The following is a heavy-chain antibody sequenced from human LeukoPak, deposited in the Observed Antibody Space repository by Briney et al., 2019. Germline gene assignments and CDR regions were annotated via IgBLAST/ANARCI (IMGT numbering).Heavy chain of an antibody. CDR3: ARVAGNPGIAVAGLPPRSYYYYYMDV. CDR2: ISAYNGNT. V-gene: IGHV1-18*01. D-gene: IGHD6-19*01. Sequence: ASVKVSCKASGYTFTSYGISWVRQAPGQGLEWMGWISAYNGNTNYAQKLQGRVTMTTDTSTSTAYMELRSLRSDDTAVYYCARVAGNPGIAVAGLPPRSYYYYYMDVWGKGTTVTVSS. CDR1: GYTFTSYG. J-gene: IGHJ6*03.